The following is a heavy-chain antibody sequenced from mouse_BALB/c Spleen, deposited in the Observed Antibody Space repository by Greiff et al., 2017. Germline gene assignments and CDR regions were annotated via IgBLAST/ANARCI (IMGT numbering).Heavy chain of an antibody. Sequence: EVKLMESGGGLVKPGGSLKLSCAASGFTFSSYAMSWVRQTPEKRLEWVASISSGGSTYYPDSVKGRFTISRDNARNILYLQMSSLRSEDTAMYYCASEGPYEYDGYFDYWGQGTTLTVSS. CDR2: ISSGGST. CDR3: ASEGPYEYDGYFDY. J-gene: IGHJ2*01. D-gene: IGHD2-4*01. CDR1: GFTFSSYA. V-gene: IGHV5-6-5*01.